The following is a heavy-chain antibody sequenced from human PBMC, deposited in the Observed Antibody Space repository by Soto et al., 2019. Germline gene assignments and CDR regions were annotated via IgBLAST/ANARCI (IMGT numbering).Heavy chain of an antibody. V-gene: IGHV3-53*01. J-gene: IGHJ4*02. CDR3: AGDWNGDKYFDY. CDR2: IFGDGNT. Sequence: GGSLRLSCAASEFNVTKGHMNWVRQAPGKGLEWVSVIFGDGNTKYGDSVKGRFTISRDTSKNTAYLHMNSLRAEDTAVYYCAGDWNGDKYFDYWDQGTLVTVSS. CDR1: EFNVTKGH. D-gene: IGHD4-17*01.